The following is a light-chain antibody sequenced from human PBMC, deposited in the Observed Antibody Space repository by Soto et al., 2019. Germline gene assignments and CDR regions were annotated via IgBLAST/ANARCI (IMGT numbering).Light chain of an antibody. J-gene: IGKJ3*01. CDR3: QKYNSAPLT. Sequence: DIQMTQSPSSLSASVGDRVTITCRASQAISIYIAWYQQKPGKVPELLIYAATTLQSGVPSRFSGSGSGTEFTLTISSLQPEDVATYYCQKYNSAPLTFGPGTKVDIK. CDR1: QAISIY. CDR2: AAT. V-gene: IGKV1-27*01.